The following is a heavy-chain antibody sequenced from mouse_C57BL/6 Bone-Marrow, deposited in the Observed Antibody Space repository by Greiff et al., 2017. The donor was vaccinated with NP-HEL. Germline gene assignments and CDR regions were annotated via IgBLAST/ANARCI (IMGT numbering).Heavy chain of an antibody. CDR1: GYTFTDYY. V-gene: IGHV1-26*01. CDR3: ARCYGSSYSWYFDV. J-gene: IGHJ1*03. D-gene: IGHD1-1*01. Sequence: EVQLQQSGPELVKPGASVKISCKASGYTFTDYYMNWVKQSHGKSLEWIGDINPNNGGTSYNQKFKGKATLTVDKSSSTAYMELRSLTSEVSAVYYCARCYGSSYSWYFDVWGTGTTVTVSS. CDR2: INPNNGGT.